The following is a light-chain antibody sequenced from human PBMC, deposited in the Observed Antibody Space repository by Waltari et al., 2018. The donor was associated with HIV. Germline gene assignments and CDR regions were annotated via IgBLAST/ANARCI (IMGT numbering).Light chain of an antibody. V-gene: IGKV3-15*01. J-gene: IGKJ1*01. Sequence: EIVMTQSPATLSVSPGERATLSCRASQSISGNLAWYQQRRGQAPRLLVYGASIRASGIPARFSGSGSGPEFSLTVSSLQSEDFAIYYCQQYNNWPRTFGQGTKLEI. CDR1: QSISGN. CDR3: QQYNNWPRT. CDR2: GAS.